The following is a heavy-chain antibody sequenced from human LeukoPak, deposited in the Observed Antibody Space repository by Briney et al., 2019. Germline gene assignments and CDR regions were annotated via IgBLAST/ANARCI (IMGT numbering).Heavy chain of an antibody. D-gene: IGHD3-22*01. CDR3: AKDHYDSGGYFWDY. CDR1: GFTFSSYA. J-gene: IGHJ4*02. CDR2: ISYDGSNK. V-gene: IGHV3-30*18. Sequence: GGSLRLSCAASGFTFSSYAMHWVRQAPGKGLEWVAVISYDGSNKYFADSVKGRFTISRDNSKNTLYLQMNSLRAEDTAVYYCAKDHYDSGGYFWDYWGQGTLATVSS.